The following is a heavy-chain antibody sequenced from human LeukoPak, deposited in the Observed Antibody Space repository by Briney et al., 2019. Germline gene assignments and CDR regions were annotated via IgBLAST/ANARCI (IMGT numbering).Heavy chain of an antibody. D-gene: IGHD3-22*01. CDR3: ARDKDSSGYGFWFDP. Sequence: ASVKVSCTASGYTFTGYHMHWVRQAPGQGLEWMGRINPNSGGTNYAQKFQGRVTMTRDTSISTAYMELSRLRSDDTAVYYCARDKDSSGYGFWFDPWGQGTLVTVSS. J-gene: IGHJ5*02. V-gene: IGHV1-2*06. CDR2: INPNSGGT. CDR1: GYTFTGYH.